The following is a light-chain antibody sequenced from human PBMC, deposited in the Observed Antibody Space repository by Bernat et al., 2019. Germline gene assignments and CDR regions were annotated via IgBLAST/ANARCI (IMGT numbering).Light chain of an antibody. CDR2: GAS. V-gene: IGKV1-9*01. J-gene: IGKJ5*01. CDR1: QVIGTY. CDR3: QQLNSYPIS. Sequence: DIQLTQSPPFLSASVGDRVTITCRASQVIGTYLAWYQQKAGKAPNLLIYGASTLQTGVPSRFSGSGSGTEFTLTISSLRPEDFATYHCQQLNSYPISFGQVTRLEIK.